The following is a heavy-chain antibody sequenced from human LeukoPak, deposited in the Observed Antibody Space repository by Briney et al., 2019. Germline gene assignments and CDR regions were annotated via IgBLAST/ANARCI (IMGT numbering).Heavy chain of an antibody. CDR2: IYYSGST. CDR3: ARDSGYPPSDNWFDP. D-gene: IGHD5-12*01. Sequence: PSETLSLTCTVSGYSISSGYYWGWIRQPPGKGLEWIGSIYYSGSTYYNPSLKSRVTISVDTSKNQFSLKLSSVTAADTAVYYCARDSGYPPSDNWFDPWGQGTLVTVSS. V-gene: IGHV4-38-2*02. CDR1: GYSISSGYY. J-gene: IGHJ5*02.